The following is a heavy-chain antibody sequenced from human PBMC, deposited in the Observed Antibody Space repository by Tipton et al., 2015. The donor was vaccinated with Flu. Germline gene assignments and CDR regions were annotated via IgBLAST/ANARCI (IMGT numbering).Heavy chain of an antibody. J-gene: IGHJ6*02. CDR1: GFTVSSNY. CDR3: ASSHGKGYYYYYGMDV. D-gene: IGHD1-26*01. V-gene: IGHV3-66*01. CDR2: IYSDGNT. Sequence: VQLVQSGGNLVQPGGSLRLSCAASGFTVSSNYMSWVRQAPGKGLERVSVIYSDGNTYYADSVKGRFTISRDNAQNSLYLQMNSLRVEDTAVYFCASSHGKGYYYYYGMDVWGQGTTVTVSS.